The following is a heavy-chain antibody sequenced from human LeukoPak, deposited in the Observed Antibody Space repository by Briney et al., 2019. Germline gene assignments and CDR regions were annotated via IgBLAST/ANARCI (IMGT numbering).Heavy chain of an antibody. D-gene: IGHD3-10*01. CDR2: IYTTGSS. J-gene: IGHJ6*02. CDR1: GGSFSGYY. CDR3: ARVSPSGVWDV. V-gene: IGHV4-59*10. Sequence: SETLSLTCAVYGGSFSGYYWTWIRQPAGKGLEWIGRIYTTGSSNYNPSLESRVTISVDTSNNQFSLKLSSVTAADTAVYYCARVSPSGVWDVWGQGTTVTVSS.